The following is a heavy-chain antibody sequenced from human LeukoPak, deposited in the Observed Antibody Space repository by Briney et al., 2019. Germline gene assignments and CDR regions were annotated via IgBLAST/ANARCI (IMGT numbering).Heavy chain of an antibody. Sequence: SGTLSLTCTVSGGSISSYYWSWIRQPPGKGLEGCGDIYYSGSTDYNPSLKSRGAISVYTSKNQISLKLTSVTAADTAVYYCARLHGRPSMAPLRRKDEYYFDYWGQGTLVTVSS. CDR3: ARLHGRPSMAPLRRKDEYYFDY. D-gene: IGHD6-6*01. CDR2: IYYSGST. CDR1: GGSISSYY. V-gene: IGHV4-59*12. J-gene: IGHJ4*02.